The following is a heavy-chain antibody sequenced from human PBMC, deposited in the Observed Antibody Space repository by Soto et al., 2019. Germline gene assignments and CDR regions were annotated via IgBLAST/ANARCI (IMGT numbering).Heavy chain of an antibody. D-gene: IGHD5-12*01. CDR1: GASITSGTYY. V-gene: IGHV4-61*01. Sequence: QVQLQESGPGLVKPSETLSLTCTVSGASITSGTYYWSWIRQPPGKGLEWIGYIYYSGSTHYNPALISRVTISVDTPKNQFSLKMSSVTAADTAVYYCAREERGYDCFDYWGRGNLVTVSS. J-gene: IGHJ4*02. CDR3: AREERGYDCFDY. CDR2: IYYSGST.